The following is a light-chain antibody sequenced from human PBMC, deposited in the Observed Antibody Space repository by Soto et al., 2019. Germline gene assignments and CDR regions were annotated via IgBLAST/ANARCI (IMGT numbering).Light chain of an antibody. CDR3: ESYEGITIFV. CDR2: EVS. J-gene: IGLJ1*01. V-gene: IGLV2-14*01. CDR1: SSDVGGYNY. Sequence: QCLLTQPASVSGSPGQSITISCTGTSSDVGGYNYVSWYQQHPGKAPKLMIYEVSNRPSGVSNRFSGSKSGNTASLTVSGLQADDEAEYYCESYEGITIFVSGSGSKVPVL.